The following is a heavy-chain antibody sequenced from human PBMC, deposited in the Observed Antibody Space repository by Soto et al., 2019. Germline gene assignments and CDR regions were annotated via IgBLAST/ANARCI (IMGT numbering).Heavy chain of an antibody. V-gene: IGHV3-23*01. CDR1: GFTFSSYA. CDR2: ISGSGGTT. CDR3: AKTANGWFSAFDI. Sequence: EVQLLESGGGLVQPGGSLRLSCAASGFTFSSYAMSWVRQAPGKGLEWVSAISGSGGTTYYADSVKGRFTFSRDNSKNTVYLQMNIMRAEDTAVYYCAKTANGWFSAFDIWGQGTMVTVSS. J-gene: IGHJ3*02. D-gene: IGHD6-19*01.